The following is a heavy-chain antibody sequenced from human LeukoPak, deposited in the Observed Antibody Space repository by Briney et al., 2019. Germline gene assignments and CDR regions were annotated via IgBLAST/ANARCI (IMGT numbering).Heavy chain of an antibody. Sequence: SETLSLTCTVSGGSIINHFWSWTRQPPGKGLEWIGYIYHSGTISYNPSLKSRVAISVDTSKNQFSLRLISMTPADTAVYYCARGGDGYNFGDYWGQGILVTVSS. CDR2: IYHSGTI. CDR1: GGSIINHF. V-gene: IGHV4-59*11. CDR3: ARGGDGYNFGDY. J-gene: IGHJ4*02. D-gene: IGHD5-24*01.